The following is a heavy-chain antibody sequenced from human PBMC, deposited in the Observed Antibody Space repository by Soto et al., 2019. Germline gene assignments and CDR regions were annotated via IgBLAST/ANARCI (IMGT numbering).Heavy chain of an antibody. D-gene: IGHD2-15*01. CDR2: ISWNTGNI. CDR3: AKGQIASRVGDAFDI. V-gene: IGHV3-9*01. CDR1: GFTFDDYA. Sequence: PGGSLRLSCAASGFTFDDYAMHWVRQAPGKGLEWVSGISWNTGNIGYADSVKGRFIISRDNAKNSLYLQMNSLRAEDTALYYCAKGQIASRVGDAFDIWGQGTMVTVSS. J-gene: IGHJ3*02.